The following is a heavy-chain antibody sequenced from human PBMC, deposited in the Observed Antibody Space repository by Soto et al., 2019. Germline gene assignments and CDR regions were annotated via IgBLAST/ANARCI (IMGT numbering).Heavy chain of an antibody. Sequence: PSETLSLTCAVSGWSFSGYYWSWIRQPPGKGLEWIGEINHSGSTNYNPSLKSRVTISVDSSKNQFSLKLSSVTAADTAVYSCARGPRSYHNNWFDPSAKPTLV. D-gene: IGHD2-2*01. V-gene: IGHV4-34*01. CDR2: INHSGST. J-gene: IGHJ5*02. CDR1: GWSFSGYY. CDR3: ARGPRSYHNNWFDP.